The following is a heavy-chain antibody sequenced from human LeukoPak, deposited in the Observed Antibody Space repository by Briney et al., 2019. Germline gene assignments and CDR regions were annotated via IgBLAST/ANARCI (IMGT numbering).Heavy chain of an antibody. CDR1: GDSISNYY. CDR3: ARNRYFHP. D-gene: IGHD1-14*01. CDR2: IYNSGST. Sequence: SGTLSLTCIVSGDSISNYYWSWIRQPPGKGLEWIGYIYNSGSTNYNPSLKSRVTISVDTSKNQFSLKLSSVTAADTAVYYCARNRYFHPWGQGTLVTVSS. J-gene: IGHJ5*02. V-gene: IGHV4-59*01.